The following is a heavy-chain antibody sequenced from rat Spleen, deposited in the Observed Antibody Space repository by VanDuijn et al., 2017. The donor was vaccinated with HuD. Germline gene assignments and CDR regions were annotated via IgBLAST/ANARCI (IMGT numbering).Heavy chain of an antibody. CDR2: ISASGGDT. J-gene: IGHJ2*01. CDR3: ARGHGYNYSDY. Sequence: EVQLVESGGGLVQPGRSMKLSCAPSGFTFSGFPMAWVRQAPTKGLEWVATISASGGDTYYRDSVKGRFTISRDNAKSTLDLQMNSLRSEDTATYYCARGHGYNYSDYWGQGVMVTVSS. D-gene: IGHD1-4*01. V-gene: IGHV5-46*01. CDR1: GFTFSGFP.